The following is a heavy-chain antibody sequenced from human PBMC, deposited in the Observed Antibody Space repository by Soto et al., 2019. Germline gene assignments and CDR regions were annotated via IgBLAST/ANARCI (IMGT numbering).Heavy chain of an antibody. CDR3: ARDLNHCDSGSYPHGMDV. D-gene: IGHD3-10*01. J-gene: IGHJ6*04. Sequence: QVQLVESGGGVVQPGRSLRLSCAASGFTFSLYGMHRVRQAPGKGLEWVAVIWYDGSNRYYADSGKGRFTIYRDDSKNTVSLQTNSLRAEDTAVYYCARDLNHCDSGSYPHGMDVWGKGTTVSVSS. CDR1: GFTFSLYG. V-gene: IGHV3-33*01. CDR2: IWYDGSNR.